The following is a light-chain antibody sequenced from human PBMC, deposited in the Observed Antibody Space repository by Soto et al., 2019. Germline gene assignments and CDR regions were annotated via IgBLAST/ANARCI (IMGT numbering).Light chain of an antibody. Sequence: EIVMTQSPATLSVSPGESATLSCRASQSVASHLAWYQQKPGQAPRLLIFGASVRATGIPARFSGSGSGTEFVLTIDSLQSEDFAVYYCQQYGSSPYTFGLGTKLEIK. V-gene: IGKV3-15*01. CDR1: QSVASH. CDR3: QQYGSSPYT. J-gene: IGKJ2*01. CDR2: GAS.